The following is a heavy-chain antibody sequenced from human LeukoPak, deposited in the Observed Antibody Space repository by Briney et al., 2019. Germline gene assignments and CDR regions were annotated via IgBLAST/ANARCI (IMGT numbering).Heavy chain of an antibody. CDR2: IGTAGDT. CDR3: ARRAGYCSGGSCLPDRYFDL. D-gene: IGHD2-15*01. J-gene: IGHJ2*01. Sequence: PGGSLRLSCAASGFTFSSYDMHWVRQATGKGLEWVSAIGTAGDTYYPGSVKGRFTISRENAKNSLYLQMNSLRAGDTAVYYCARRAGYCSGGSCLPDRYFDLWGRGTLVTVSS. V-gene: IGHV3-13*01. CDR1: GFTFSSYD.